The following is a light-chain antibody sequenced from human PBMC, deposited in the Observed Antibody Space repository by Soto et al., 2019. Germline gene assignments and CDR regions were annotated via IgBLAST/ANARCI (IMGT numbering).Light chain of an antibody. CDR1: QSVSSSY. CDR3: QQYGSS. J-gene: IGKJ4*01. Sequence: EIVLTQSPGTLSLSPGARSPLSCRASQSVSSSYLAWYQQKPGQAPRLLIYGASSRATGIPDRFSGSGSGTDFTLTISRLEPEDFAVYYCQQYGSSFGGGTKVDIK. V-gene: IGKV3-20*01. CDR2: GAS.